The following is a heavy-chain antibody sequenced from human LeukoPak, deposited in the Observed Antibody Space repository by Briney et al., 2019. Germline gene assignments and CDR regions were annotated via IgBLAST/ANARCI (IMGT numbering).Heavy chain of an antibody. CDR1: GFTFSYYS. Sequence: PGGSLRLSCAASGFTFSYYSMNWVRQAPGKGLVWVSRINSDESSTTYADSVKGRFTISRDNAKNTLYLQMNSLGAEDTAVYYCASGGDPVEYYAEYFQRWGQGTLVTVSS. D-gene: IGHD2-21*02. CDR2: INSDESST. CDR3: ASGGDPVEYYAEYFQR. J-gene: IGHJ1*01. V-gene: IGHV3-74*01.